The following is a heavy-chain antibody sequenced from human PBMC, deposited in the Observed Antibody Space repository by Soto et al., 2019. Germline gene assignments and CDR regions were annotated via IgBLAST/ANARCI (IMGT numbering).Heavy chain of an antibody. CDR1: GYTFTGYY. CDR2: INPNSGGT. D-gene: IGHD4-17*01. CDR3: ARDYMTTVTKSRGNWFDP. V-gene: IGHV1-2*02. Sequence: ASVKVSCKASGYTFTGYYMHWVRQAPGQGLEWMGWINPNSGGTNYAQKFQGRVTMTRDTSISTAYMELSRLRSDDTAVYYCARDYMTTVTKSRGNWFDPWGQGTLVTVSS. J-gene: IGHJ5*02.